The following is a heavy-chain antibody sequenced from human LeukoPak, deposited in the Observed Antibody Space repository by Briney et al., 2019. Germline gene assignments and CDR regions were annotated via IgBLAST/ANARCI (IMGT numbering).Heavy chain of an antibody. CDR2: ISSSSSYI. V-gene: IGHV3-21*01. Sequence: GGSLRLSCAASGFTFSSYSMNWVRQAPGKGLEWVSSISSSSSYIYYADSVKGRSTISRDNAKNSLYLQMNSLRAEDTAVYYCASAPTVTNRYYYMDVWGKGTTVTVSS. J-gene: IGHJ6*03. D-gene: IGHD4-11*01. CDR1: GFTFSSYS. CDR3: ASAPTVTNRYYYMDV.